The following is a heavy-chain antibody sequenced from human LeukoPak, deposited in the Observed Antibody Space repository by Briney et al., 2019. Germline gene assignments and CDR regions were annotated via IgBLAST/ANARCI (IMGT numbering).Heavy chain of an antibody. CDR1: GYTFTSHA. V-gene: IGHV1-3*01. CDR2: INAGNGNT. J-gene: IGHJ5*02. Sequence: ASVKVSCKASGYTFTSHAMHWVRQAPGQRLEWMGWINAGNGNTKYSQKFQGRVTITRDTYASTAYMELSSLRSEDTAVYYCARGYDILTGWFDPWGQGTLVTVSS. D-gene: IGHD3-9*01. CDR3: ARGYDILTGWFDP.